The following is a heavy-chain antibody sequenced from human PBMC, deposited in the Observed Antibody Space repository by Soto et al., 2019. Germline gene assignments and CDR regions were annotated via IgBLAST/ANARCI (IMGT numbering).Heavy chain of an antibody. D-gene: IGHD2-2*01. CDR1: GFTFSNSA. CDR2: ISGGSGDT. V-gene: IGHV3-23*01. Sequence: EVQLLESGGGVAQPGGSLRLSCAASGFTFSNSAMSWVRQAPGKGLEWVSTISGGSGDTSYADPVKGRFIVSRDDSRTTLNLQMNSLRAEDKALYYCTIAASTFDCWGQGRPVIVSS. CDR3: TIAASTFDC. J-gene: IGHJ4*02.